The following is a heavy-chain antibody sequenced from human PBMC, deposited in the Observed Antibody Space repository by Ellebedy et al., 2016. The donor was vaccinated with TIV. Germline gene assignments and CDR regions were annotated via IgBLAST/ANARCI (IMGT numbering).Heavy chain of an antibody. Sequence: ASVKVSXXASGYTFTSYYMHWVRQAPGQGLEWMGIINPSGGSTSYAQKFQGRVTMTRDTSTSTVYMELSSLRSEDTAVYYCASASNYYYMDVWGKGTTVTVSS. J-gene: IGHJ6*03. CDR2: INPSGGST. CDR3: ASASNYYYMDV. V-gene: IGHV1-46*01. CDR1: GYTFTSYY.